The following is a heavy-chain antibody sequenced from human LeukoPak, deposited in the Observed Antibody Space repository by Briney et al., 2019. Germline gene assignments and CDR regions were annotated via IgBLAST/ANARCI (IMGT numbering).Heavy chain of an antibody. J-gene: IGHJ5*02. Sequence: SVKVACKASGGTFSSYAISWVRQAPGQGLEWMGGIIPIFGTANYAQKCQGRVTMTTDESTRSAYMELSSLRSEETAVYYCARDGTAGITMVRGVSFTTHWFDPWGQGALVTVSS. CDR2: IIPIFGTA. CDR3: ARDGTAGITMVRGVSFTTHWFDP. D-gene: IGHD3-10*01. CDR1: GGTFSSYA. V-gene: IGHV1-69*05.